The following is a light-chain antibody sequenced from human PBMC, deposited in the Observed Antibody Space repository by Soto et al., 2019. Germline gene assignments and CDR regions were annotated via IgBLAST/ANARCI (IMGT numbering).Light chain of an antibody. CDR1: QSISNS. Sequence: DIQMPQSPSSLSASVGDRVTITCRASQSISNSLNWYQQKPGKAPDLLIYTTSSLQSGVPSRFSGSGSGTDFTLTISSLQPEDVATYYCQQSYSTPPTFGGGTNVEIK. CDR2: TTS. V-gene: IGKV1-39*01. J-gene: IGKJ4*01. CDR3: QQSYSTPPT.